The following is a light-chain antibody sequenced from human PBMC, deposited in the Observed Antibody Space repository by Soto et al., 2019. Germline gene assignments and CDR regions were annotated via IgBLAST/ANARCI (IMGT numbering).Light chain of an antibody. J-gene: IGKJ4*01. CDR3: QQFYSPPVT. Sequence: DIQMTQSPSFVSASVGDRVTITCRASQSVSTYVNWYQQKSGQAPNLLIYAVSHSESGVPSRFVGSGSGTDFTLTISSLQPEDVATYYCQQFYSPPVTFGGGTKVDI. CDR2: AVS. V-gene: IGKV1-39*01. CDR1: QSVSTY.